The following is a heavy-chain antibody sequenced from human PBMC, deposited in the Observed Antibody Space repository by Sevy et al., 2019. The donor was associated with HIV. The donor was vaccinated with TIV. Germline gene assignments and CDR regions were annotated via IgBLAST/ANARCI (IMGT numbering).Heavy chain of an antibody. Sequence: GGSLRLSCAASGFTFSIYYMTWARQAPGKGLELVANIKSDGSDKYYVDSVKGRFTISRDNAKNSLYLQMNSLTAEDTAVYYCARYGGYIDHWGHGTLVTVSS. J-gene: IGHJ4*01. D-gene: IGHD2-15*01. CDR3: ARYGGYIDH. CDR2: IKSDGSDK. CDR1: GFTFSIYY. V-gene: IGHV3-7*01.